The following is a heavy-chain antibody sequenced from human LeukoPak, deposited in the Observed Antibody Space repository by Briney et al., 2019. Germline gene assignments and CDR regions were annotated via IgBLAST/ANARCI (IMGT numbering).Heavy chain of an antibody. CDR1: GYTFTSYY. CDR3: ARENIVVVPAAHEYYFDY. J-gene: IGHJ4*02. CDR2: INPSGGST. Sequence: GASVKVFCKASGYTFTSYYMHWVRQAPGQGLEWMGIINPSGGSTSYAQKFQGRVTMTRDTSTSTVCMELSSLRSEDTAVYYCARENIVVVPAAHEYYFDYWGQGTLVTVSS. V-gene: IGHV1-46*01. D-gene: IGHD2-2*01.